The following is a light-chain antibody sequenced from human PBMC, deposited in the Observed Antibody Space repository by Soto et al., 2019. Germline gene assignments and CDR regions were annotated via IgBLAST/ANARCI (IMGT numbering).Light chain of an antibody. CDR1: SSDVGGYNY. CDR3: CSYAGSYTFPLV. V-gene: IGLV2-11*01. Sequence: QSALTQPRSVSGSPGQSVTISCTGTSSDVGGYNYVSWYQQHPGKAPKLMIYDVSKRPSGVPDRFSGSKSGNTASLTISGLQAEDEADYYCCSYAGSYTFPLVFGTGTKVTGL. CDR2: DVS. J-gene: IGLJ1*01.